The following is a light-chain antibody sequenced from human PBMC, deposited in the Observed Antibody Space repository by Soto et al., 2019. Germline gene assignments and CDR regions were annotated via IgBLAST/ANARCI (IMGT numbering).Light chain of an antibody. Sequence: DIQMTQSPSSVSASVGDRITITCRASQTLNNYLTWFQQKPGKAPKVLIYAASTLQSGVPSRFRGSGSGAEFTLTISSLQPEDFATYYCQQSFSPLLTFGGGTKVDI. J-gene: IGKJ4*01. V-gene: IGKV1-39*01. CDR2: AAS. CDR3: QQSFSPLLT. CDR1: QTLNNY.